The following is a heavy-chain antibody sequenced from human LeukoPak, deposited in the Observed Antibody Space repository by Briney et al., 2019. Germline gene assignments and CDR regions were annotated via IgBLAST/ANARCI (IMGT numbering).Heavy chain of an antibody. V-gene: IGHV6-1*01. CDR1: GDXVSSSTAA. Sequence: PSQTLSLTCAISGDXVSSSTAAWNWIRQSPSRGLEWLGRTYYRSEWYSDFAEYVKSRITIDPDTSKNQFSLQLNSVTPDDTAVYFCARGQTGSGRIFDYWGQGTLVTVSS. CDR2: TYYRSEWYS. D-gene: IGHD2-15*01. J-gene: IGHJ4*02. CDR3: ARGQTGSGRIFDY.